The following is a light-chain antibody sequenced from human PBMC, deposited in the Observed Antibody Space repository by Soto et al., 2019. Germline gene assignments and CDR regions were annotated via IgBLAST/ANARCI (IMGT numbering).Light chain of an antibody. CDR2: KAS. CDR1: QSISSW. J-gene: IGKJ1*01. Sequence: DIQMTQSPSTLSASVGDRVTITCRASQSISSWLAWYQQKPGKAPNLLIYKASTLESGVPSRFSGSGSGTEFTLTISSLQPDDFATYYRQQYNSYPWTFGQGTKVDI. V-gene: IGKV1-5*03. CDR3: QQYNSYPWT.